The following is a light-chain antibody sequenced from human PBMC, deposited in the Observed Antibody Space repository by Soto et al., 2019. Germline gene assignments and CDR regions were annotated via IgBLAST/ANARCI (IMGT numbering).Light chain of an antibody. J-gene: IGKJ1*01. CDR1: QSVDNW. V-gene: IGKV1-5*03. CDR3: QQYKTYSPT. Sequence: DIQMTQSPSTLSASVGDRVTITCRASQSVDNWLAWYQRRPGKAPKLLIYVASTLEVGVPSRFSGSGSGTEFTLTINILQPDDSATYYCQQYKTYSPTFGQGTKVDIK. CDR2: VAS.